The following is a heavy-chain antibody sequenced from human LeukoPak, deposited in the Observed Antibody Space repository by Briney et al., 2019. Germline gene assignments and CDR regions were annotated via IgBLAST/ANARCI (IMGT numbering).Heavy chain of an antibody. D-gene: IGHD2-21*01. J-gene: IGHJ3*01. V-gene: IGHV3-7*04. Sequence: PGRSLRLSCAASGFTFSNYWLSWGRQAPGKGLNWETNIKEDGSEKYYADSVKGRFTISRDNAKNSLNLQMNSLRAEDTAVYYCAREGLWVGLDSGKTRQAYWESWGQGTMVTVSS. CDR3: AREGLWVGLDSGKTRQAYWES. CDR1: GFTFSNYW. CDR2: IKEDGSEK.